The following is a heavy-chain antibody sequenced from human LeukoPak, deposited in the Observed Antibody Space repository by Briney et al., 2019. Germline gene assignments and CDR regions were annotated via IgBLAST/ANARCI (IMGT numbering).Heavy chain of an antibody. CDR1: GDSVSSNSAA. V-gene: IGHV6-1*01. Sequence: RSQTLSLTCAISGDSVSSNSAAWNWIRQSPSRGLEWLGRTYYRSKWYNDYAVSVKSRITINPDTSKNQFSLQLNSVTPEDTAAYYCARAGEGWYHYYYYYMDVWGKGTTVTVSS. CDR2: TYYRSKWYN. CDR3: ARAGEGWYHYYYYYMDV. D-gene: IGHD6-19*01. J-gene: IGHJ6*03.